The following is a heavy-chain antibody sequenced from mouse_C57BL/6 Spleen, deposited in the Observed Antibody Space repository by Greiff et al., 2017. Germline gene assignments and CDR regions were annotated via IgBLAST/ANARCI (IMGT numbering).Heavy chain of an antibody. D-gene: IGHD4-1*01. J-gene: IGHJ3*01. CDR3: ARDSTGEFAY. V-gene: IGHV3-6*01. CDR1: GYSITSGYY. Sequence: EVQLQESGPGLVKPSQSLSLTCSVTGYSITSGYYWNWIRQFPGNKLEWMGYISYDGSNNYNPSLKNRISITRDTSKNQFFLKLNSVTTEYTATYYCARDSTGEFAYWGQGTLVTVSA. CDR2: ISYDGSN.